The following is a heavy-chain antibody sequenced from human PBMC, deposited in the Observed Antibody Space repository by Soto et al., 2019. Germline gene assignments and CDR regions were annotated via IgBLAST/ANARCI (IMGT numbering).Heavy chain of an antibody. V-gene: IGHV3-23*01. Sequence: GGSLRLSCAASGFTFSSYAMSWVRQAPGKGLEWVSAIGGSGGSTYYADSVKGRFTISRDNSKNTLYLQMNSLRAEDTAVYYCASSSSGSGYFDYWGQGTLVTVSS. CDR2: IGGSGGST. D-gene: IGHD6-6*01. CDR3: ASSSSGSGYFDY. CDR1: GFTFSSYA. J-gene: IGHJ4*02.